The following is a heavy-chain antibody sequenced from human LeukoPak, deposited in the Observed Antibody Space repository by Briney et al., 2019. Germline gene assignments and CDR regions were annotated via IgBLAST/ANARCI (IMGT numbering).Heavy chain of an antibody. CDR2: IIPILGTA. J-gene: IGHJ3*02. Sequence: SVKVSCKASGGTFSSYAISWVRQAPGQGLEWMGRIIPILGTANYAQKFQGRVTITADKSTSTAYMELSSLRSEDTAVYYCARDQGYSSSPGTRGAFDIWGQGTMVTVSS. V-gene: IGHV1-69*04. CDR3: ARDQGYSSSPGTRGAFDI. D-gene: IGHD6-6*01. CDR1: GGTFSSYA.